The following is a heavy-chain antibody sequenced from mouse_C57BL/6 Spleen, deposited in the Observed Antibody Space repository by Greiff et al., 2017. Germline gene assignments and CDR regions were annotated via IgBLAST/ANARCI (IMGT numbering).Heavy chain of an antibody. CDR3: ATSQSPYYFDY. J-gene: IGHJ2*01. Sequence: DVMLVESGGGLVKPGGSLKLSCAASGFTFSDYGMHWVRQAPEKGLEWVAYISSGSSTIYYADTVKGRFTISRDNAKNTLFLQMTSLRSEDTAMYYCATSQSPYYFDYWGQGTTLTVSS. CDR1: GFTFSDYG. V-gene: IGHV5-17*01. CDR2: ISSGSSTI.